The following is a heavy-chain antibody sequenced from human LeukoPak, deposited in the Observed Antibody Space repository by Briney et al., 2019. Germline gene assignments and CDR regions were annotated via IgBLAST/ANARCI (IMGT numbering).Heavy chain of an antibody. D-gene: IGHD3-22*01. CDR3: ASWAGIVATYSGPFDF. V-gene: IGHV3-48*01. CDR2: IRSSNGRT. CDR1: GFSFSSCG. J-gene: IGHJ4*01. Sequence: GGSLRLSCVASGFSFSSCGMSWVRQAPGRGLEWVSHIRSSNGRTYYADAVKGRFTISRDDAKNSLYLQMNSLRSEDTAVYYCASWAGIVATYSGPFDFWGHGTLVTVSA.